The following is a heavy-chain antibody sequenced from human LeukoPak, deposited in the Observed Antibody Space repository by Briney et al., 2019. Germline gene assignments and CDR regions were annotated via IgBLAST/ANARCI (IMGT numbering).Heavy chain of an antibody. Sequence: PGGSLRLSCAASGFTFSTYAVNWVRQAPGKGLEWLSFIRFDGNPTYSADSVKGRFTISRDNSKNTVYLQMNSLRVEDTAVYYCAKDLSYGPDYWGQGTLVTVSS. CDR1: GFTFSTYA. J-gene: IGHJ4*02. D-gene: IGHD5-18*01. V-gene: IGHV3-30*02. CDR3: AKDLSYGPDY. CDR2: IRFDGNPT.